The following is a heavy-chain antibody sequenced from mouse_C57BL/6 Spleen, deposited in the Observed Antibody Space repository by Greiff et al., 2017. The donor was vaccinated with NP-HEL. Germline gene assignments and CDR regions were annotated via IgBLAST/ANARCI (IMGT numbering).Heavy chain of an antibody. J-gene: IGHJ4*01. CDR1: GYTFTSYW. Sequence: QVQLQQPGAELVMPGASVKLSCKASGYTFTSYWMHWVKQRPGQGLEWIGEIDPSDSYTNYNQKFKGKSTLTVDKSSSTAYMQLSSVTSEDSAVYYCARRAMDYWGQGTSVTVSS. V-gene: IGHV1-69*01. CDR3: ARRAMDY. CDR2: IDPSDSYT.